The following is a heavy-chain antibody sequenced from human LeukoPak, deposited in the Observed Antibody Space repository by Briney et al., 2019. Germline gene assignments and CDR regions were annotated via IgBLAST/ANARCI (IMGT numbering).Heavy chain of an antibody. Sequence: PSETLSLTCTVSGGSISSGDYYWSWIRQHPGKGLEWIGYIYYSGSTYYNPSLKSRVTISVDTSKNQFFLKLTSVTAAGTAVYYCARDGGSDYSTDYWGQGTLVTVSS. CDR3: ARDGGSDYSTDY. CDR2: IYYSGST. CDR1: GGSISSGDYY. D-gene: IGHD3-22*01. V-gene: IGHV4-31*03. J-gene: IGHJ4*02.